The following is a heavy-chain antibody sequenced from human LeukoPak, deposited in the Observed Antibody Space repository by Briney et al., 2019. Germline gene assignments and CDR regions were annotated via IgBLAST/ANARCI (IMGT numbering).Heavy chain of an antibody. Sequence: GGSLRLSCAASGFTVSYNYMSWVRQAPGKGLEWVSVIYSGGSTYYADSVKGRFTISRDNSKNTPYLQMNSLRAEDTAVYYCARAKTGAWQLAFDYWGQGTLVTVSS. CDR3: ARAKTGAWQLAFDY. J-gene: IGHJ4*02. V-gene: IGHV3-66*01. CDR2: IYSGGST. CDR1: GFTVSYNY. D-gene: IGHD6-6*01.